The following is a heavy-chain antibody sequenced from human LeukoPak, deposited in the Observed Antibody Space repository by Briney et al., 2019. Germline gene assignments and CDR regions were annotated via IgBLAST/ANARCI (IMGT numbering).Heavy chain of an antibody. Sequence: GGSLRLSCAASGFTFSSYSMNWVRQAPGKGLEWVSYISSSSSTIYYADSVKGRFTISRDNAKNSLYLQMNSLRAEDTAVYYCARSSGWWEVDYWGQGTLVTVSS. CDR1: GFTFSSYS. D-gene: IGHD6-19*01. V-gene: IGHV3-48*01. CDR2: ISSSSSTI. J-gene: IGHJ4*02. CDR3: ARSSGWWEVDY.